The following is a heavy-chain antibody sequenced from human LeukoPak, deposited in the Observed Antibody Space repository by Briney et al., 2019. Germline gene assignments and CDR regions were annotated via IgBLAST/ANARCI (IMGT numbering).Heavy chain of an antibody. CDR2: INSVSSYI. CDR3: ARDAATQPKNDALDI. CDR1: GFTLSSYS. J-gene: IGHJ3*02. V-gene: IGHV3-21*01. Sequence: PGGSLRLSCAASGFTLSSYSMNWVRQAPGKGLEWVSSINSVSSYIYYAESVKGRFTISRDNGKNSLYLQMNSLRSEDTAVYYCARDAATQPKNDALDIWGQGTMVTVSS. D-gene: IGHD1-26*01.